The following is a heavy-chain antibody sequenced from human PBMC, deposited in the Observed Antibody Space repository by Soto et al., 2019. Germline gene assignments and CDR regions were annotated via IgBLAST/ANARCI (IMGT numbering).Heavy chain of an antibody. CDR3: ARGADAARPPYYDYMDV. CDR2: ILPILGAA. D-gene: IGHD6-6*01. J-gene: IGHJ6*03. CDR1: GGTFSSYS. V-gene: IGHV1-69*08. Sequence: QVQLVQSGAEVKKPGSSVYVSCKASGGTFSSYSINWVRQAPGQGLEWMGRILPILGAANYAQKFQGRVTITAATSTNTAYMELSSLRSEDTAVYFCARGADAARPPYYDYMDVWGKGTAVTVS.